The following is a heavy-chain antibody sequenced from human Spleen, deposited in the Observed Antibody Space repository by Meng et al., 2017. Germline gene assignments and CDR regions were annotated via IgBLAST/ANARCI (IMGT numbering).Heavy chain of an antibody. D-gene: IGHD6-19*01. V-gene: IGHV3-30*04. CDR3: VRDSSAYSSAWYALAFDI. CDR2: ISYDGTKK. CDR1: GFTFSRNA. J-gene: IGHJ3*02. Sequence: GESLKISCAASGFTFSRNAMYWVRQAPGKGLEWVAVISYDGTKKEYADSVKGRFTISRDNSKNTLYLQMNSLRAEDTAMYYCVRDSSAYSSAWYALAFDIWGQGTMVTVSS.